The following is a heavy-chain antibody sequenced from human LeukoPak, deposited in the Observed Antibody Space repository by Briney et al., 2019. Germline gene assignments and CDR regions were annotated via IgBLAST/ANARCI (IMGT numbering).Heavy chain of an antibody. D-gene: IGHD3-22*01. Sequence: GASVKVSCKASGYTFTGYYMHWVRQAPGQGLEWMGWINPNSGGTNYAQKFQGRVTMTRDTSISTAYMELSRLRSDDAAVYYCARALQDYDSSDYWGQGTLVTVSS. CDR2: INPNSGGT. CDR3: ARALQDYDSSDY. J-gene: IGHJ4*02. CDR1: GYTFTGYY. V-gene: IGHV1-2*02.